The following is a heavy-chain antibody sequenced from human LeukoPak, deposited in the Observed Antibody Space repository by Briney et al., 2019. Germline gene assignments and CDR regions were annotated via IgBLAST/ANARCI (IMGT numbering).Heavy chain of an antibody. V-gene: IGHV1-2*06. Sequence: ASVKVSCKASGYTFTGYYMNWVRQAPGQGLEWMGRIHPSSGDTNYAQKFQGRVTMTRDTSISTAYLELSRLRSDDTAVYYCARDEDVGDCTTTSCGWFDPWGQGTLVTVSS. J-gene: IGHJ5*02. D-gene: IGHD2-2*01. CDR2: IHPSSGDT. CDR3: ARDEDVGDCTTTSCGWFDP. CDR1: GYTFTGYY.